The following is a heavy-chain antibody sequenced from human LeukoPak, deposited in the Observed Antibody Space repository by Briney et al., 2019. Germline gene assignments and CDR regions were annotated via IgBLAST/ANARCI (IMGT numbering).Heavy chain of an antibody. D-gene: IGHD3-22*01. CDR2: ISGGSGST. CDR3: AKHRFESGGYHSTD. J-gene: IGHJ4*02. V-gene: IGHV3-23*01. CDR1: GFTFSSYA. Sequence: PGGSLRLSCAASGFTFSSYAMSWVRQAPGKGLAWVSTISGGSGSTYCADSVKGRFTISRDNSKNTLYLQMNSLRDEGTAVYYCAKHRFESGGYHSTDWGQGTLVTVSS.